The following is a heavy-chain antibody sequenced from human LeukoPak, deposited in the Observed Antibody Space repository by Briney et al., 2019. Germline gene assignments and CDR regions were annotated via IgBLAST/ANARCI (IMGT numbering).Heavy chain of an antibody. CDR3: ARVSIAARPPYGWFDP. CDR2: IYTSGST. Sequence: SETLSLTCTVSGGSISSYYWSWIRQPAGKGLEWIGRIYTSGSTNYNPSLKSRVTMSVDTSKNQSSLKLSSVTAADTAVYYCARVSIAARPPYGWFDPWGQGTLVTVST. CDR1: GGSISSYY. J-gene: IGHJ5*02. V-gene: IGHV4-4*07. D-gene: IGHD6-6*01.